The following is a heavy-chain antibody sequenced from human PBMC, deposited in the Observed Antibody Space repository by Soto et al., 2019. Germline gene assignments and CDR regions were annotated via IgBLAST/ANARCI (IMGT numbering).Heavy chain of an antibody. J-gene: IGHJ5*02. CDR3: ARNIVVVPAASHRNWFDP. Sequence: QLQLQESGPGLVKPSETLSLTCTVSGGSISSSSYYWGWIRQPPGKGLEWIGSIYYSGSTYYNPSLKSRVTISVDTSKNQFSLKLSSVTAADTAVYYCARNIVVVPAASHRNWFDPWGQGTLVTVSS. D-gene: IGHD2-2*01. CDR1: GGSISSSSYY. V-gene: IGHV4-39*01. CDR2: IYYSGST.